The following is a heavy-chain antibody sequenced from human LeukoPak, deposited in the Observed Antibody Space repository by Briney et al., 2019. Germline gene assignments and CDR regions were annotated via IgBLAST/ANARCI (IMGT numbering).Heavy chain of an antibody. D-gene: IGHD1-1*01. CDR1: GDSISSSGRFY. CDR2: MDYSGTT. CDR3: ARDHYNKTWYKY. V-gene: IGHV4-39*02. Sequence: SETLSLTCSVSGDSISSSGRFYWGWLRQPPGKGLEWIGSMDYSGTTDHNPSLKSRVTLSVDTSKDQFSLKLTSVTAADTALYYCARDHYNKTWYKYWGQGTLVTVSS. J-gene: IGHJ4*02.